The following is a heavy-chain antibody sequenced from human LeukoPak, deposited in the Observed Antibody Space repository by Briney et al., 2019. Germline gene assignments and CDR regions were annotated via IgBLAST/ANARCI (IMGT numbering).Heavy chain of an antibody. V-gene: IGHV4-30-4*08. Sequence: NPSQSLSLTCTVSGGSISSGDYYWSWIRQPPGKGLEWIGYIYYSGSTYYNPSLKSRVTISVDTSKNQFSLKLSSVTAGDTAVYYCARDRGYCSSTSCYNWSDPCGQGTLVTVSS. D-gene: IGHD2-2*01. CDR2: IYYSGST. CDR3: ARDRGYCSSTSCYNWSDP. CDR1: GGSISSGDYY. J-gene: IGHJ5*02.